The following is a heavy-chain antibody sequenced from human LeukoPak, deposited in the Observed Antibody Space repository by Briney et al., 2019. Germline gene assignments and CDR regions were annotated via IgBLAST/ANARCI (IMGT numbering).Heavy chain of an antibody. Sequence: PGGSLRLSCTTSGFTFDNYAIHWVRQAPGKGLEWVSGISWNSGSTIYYADSVKGRFTISRDNAKNSLYLQMNSLRAEDTAVYYCAELGITMIGGVWGKGTTVTISS. CDR2: ISWNSGSTI. V-gene: IGHV3-9*01. D-gene: IGHD3-10*02. J-gene: IGHJ6*04. CDR3: AELGITMIGGV. CDR1: GFTFDNYA.